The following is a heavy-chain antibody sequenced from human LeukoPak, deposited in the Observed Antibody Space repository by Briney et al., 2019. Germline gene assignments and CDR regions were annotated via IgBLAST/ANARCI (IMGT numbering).Heavy chain of an antibody. D-gene: IGHD6-19*01. CDR2: ISAYNGNT. Sequence: ASVKVSCKASGYTFTSYGISWVRQAPGQGLEWMGWISAYNGNTNYAQKLQGRVTMTTDTSTSTAYMELRSLRSDDTAVYYCAREKCSSGWGPIGWYYGMDVWGQGTTVTVSS. V-gene: IGHV1-18*01. CDR3: AREKCSSGWGPIGWYYGMDV. J-gene: IGHJ6*02. CDR1: GYTFTSYG.